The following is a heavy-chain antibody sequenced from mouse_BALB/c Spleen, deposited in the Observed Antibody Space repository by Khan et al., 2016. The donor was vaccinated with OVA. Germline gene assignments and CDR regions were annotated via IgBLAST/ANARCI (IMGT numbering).Heavy chain of an antibody. Sequence: VQLQESGAELARPGASVKMSCKASGYTFTSYTIHWIKLRPGQGLEWIGYINPSNCYTNYNQKFKDKATLTAAKSSTTAYMELSSLTSDDSALYNCVRDGADHRNDGWFAYWGQGTLVTVSA. D-gene: IGHD2-14*01. V-gene: IGHV1-4*01. CDR2: INPSNCYT. J-gene: IGHJ3*01. CDR3: VRDGADHRNDGWFAY. CDR1: GYTFTSYT.